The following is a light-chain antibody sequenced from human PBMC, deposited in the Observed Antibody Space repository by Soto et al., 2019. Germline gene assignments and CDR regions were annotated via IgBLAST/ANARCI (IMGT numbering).Light chain of an antibody. J-gene: IGKJ1*01. CDR2: GAS. Sequence: SQSPAAVSVSQGERATLSCRASQSVSSSYLAWYQQKPGQAPRLLIYGASSRATGIPDRFSGSGSGTDFTLTISRLEPEDFAVYYCQQYGSSPSWTFGQGTKVDIK. CDR1: QSVSSSY. V-gene: IGKV3-20*01. CDR3: QQYGSSPSWT.